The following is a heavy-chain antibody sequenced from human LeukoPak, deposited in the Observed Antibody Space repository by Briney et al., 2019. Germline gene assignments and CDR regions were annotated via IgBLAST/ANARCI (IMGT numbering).Heavy chain of an antibody. CDR3: ARVSRGSGSYYILDY. D-gene: IGHD3-10*01. V-gene: IGHV4-38-2*02. Sequence: PSETLSLTCTVSGYSITSAYYWGWIRQPPGKGLEWIGSFFLKGSTYYNPSLKSRVTISVDTSKNQFSLTLSSVTAADTAVYYCARVSRGSGSYYILDYWGQGTLVTVSS. CDR1: GYSITSAYY. J-gene: IGHJ4*02. CDR2: FFLKGST.